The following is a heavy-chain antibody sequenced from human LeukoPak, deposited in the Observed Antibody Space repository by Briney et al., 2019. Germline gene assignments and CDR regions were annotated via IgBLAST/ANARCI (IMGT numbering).Heavy chain of an antibody. CDR3: AREGRYGDYFEY. Sequence: GGSLRLSCAASGFTFSSYAMHWVRQAPGKGLEWVAVISNDGSDIYYGDSVQGRFTISRDNSKNTVYLQLKSLRPDDTAVYYCAREGRYGDYFEYWGQGTLVTVFS. CDR1: GFTFSSYA. V-gene: IGHV3-30*04. J-gene: IGHJ4*02. CDR2: ISNDGSDI. D-gene: IGHD4-17*01.